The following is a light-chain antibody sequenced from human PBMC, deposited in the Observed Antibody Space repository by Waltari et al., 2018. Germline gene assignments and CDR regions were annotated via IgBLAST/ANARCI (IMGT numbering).Light chain of an antibody. J-gene: IGKJ4*01. CDR3: QQRRSWPLT. CDR2: DTS. Sequence: VFTQSPATLALSPGATATLACRASQSVHKYLAWYQQKPGQAPRLLIVDTSSRATGIPARFSGSGFGTDFSLTISSLEPEDSAVYYCQQRRSWPLTFGGGTKVEIK. CDR1: QSVHKY. V-gene: IGKV3-11*01.